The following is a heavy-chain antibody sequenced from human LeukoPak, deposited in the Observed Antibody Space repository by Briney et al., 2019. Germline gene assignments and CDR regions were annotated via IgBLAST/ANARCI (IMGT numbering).Heavy chain of an antibody. J-gene: IGHJ2*01. CDR3: ARKSSRGGFNGYDFWYFDL. CDR1: GGSISSYF. CDR2: ISYSGST. D-gene: IGHD5-12*01. Sequence: PSETLSLTCTVSGGSISSYFWSWLRQPPGKRLEWIGYISYSGSTDYNPSLKRRVTLSVETSKNRLSLKLSSVTAADTAVYYCARKSSRGGFNGYDFWYFDLWGRGTLVTVSS. V-gene: IGHV4-59*08.